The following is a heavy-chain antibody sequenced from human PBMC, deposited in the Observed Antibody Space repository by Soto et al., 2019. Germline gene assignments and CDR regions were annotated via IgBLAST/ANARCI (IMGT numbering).Heavy chain of an antibody. V-gene: IGHV1-18*01. CDR1: GYTSSSYD. Sequence: ASVKVSCKASGYTSSSYDINWVRQAPGQGLEWMGWISGFNGNTNYAQKLQGRVTMTTDTSTNTTYMELRSLRSDDTAVYFCARGAWFDPWGQGTLVTVSS. CDR3: ARGAWFDP. CDR2: ISGFNGNT. J-gene: IGHJ5*02.